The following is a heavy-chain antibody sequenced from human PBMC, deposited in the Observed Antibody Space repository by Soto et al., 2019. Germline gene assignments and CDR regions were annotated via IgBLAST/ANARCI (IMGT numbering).Heavy chain of an antibody. CDR2: FIPIFGTA. Sequence: QVQLVQSGAEVKKPGSSVKVSCKASGGTFSSYAISWVRQAPGQGLEWMGGFIPIFGTANYAQKFQCRVTITADESTSTAYIELSSLRYEEVAVYYCSKTYYDFWSGPDRPYVPAAPPVALIWFDPWGQGTLVTVSS. V-gene: IGHV1-69*01. D-gene: IGHD3-3*01. J-gene: IGHJ5*02. CDR3: SKTYYDFWSGPDRPYVPAAPPVALIWFDP. CDR1: GGTFSSYA.